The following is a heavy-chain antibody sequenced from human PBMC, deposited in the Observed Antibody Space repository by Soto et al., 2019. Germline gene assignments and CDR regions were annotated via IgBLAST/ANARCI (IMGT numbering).Heavy chain of an antibody. V-gene: IGHV1-3*01. CDR1: GYTFTSYA. CDR3: ARGSGYSYWDDY. Sequence: GXSXKVSCKASGYTFTSYAMHWVRQAPGQRLEWMGWINAGNGNTKYSQKFQGRVTITRDTSASTAYMELSSLRSEDTAVYYCARGSGYSYWDDYWGQAPLVTVSS. J-gene: IGHJ4*02. CDR2: INAGNGNT. D-gene: IGHD3-22*01.